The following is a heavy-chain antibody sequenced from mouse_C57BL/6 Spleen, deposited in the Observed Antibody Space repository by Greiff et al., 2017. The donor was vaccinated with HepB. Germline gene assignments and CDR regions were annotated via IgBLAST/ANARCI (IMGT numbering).Heavy chain of an antibody. D-gene: IGHD4-1*01. J-gene: IGHJ2*01. CDR2: IYPSNGGT. CDR1: GYTFPCYW. Sequence: QVQLQQPGTELVKPGASVKLSCKASGYTFPCYWMHWVKQRPGQGLEWVGNIYPSNGGTNYNEKFKSKATLTVDKSSSPAYMQLSSLTSEDAAVYYCASSTGTRGFDYWGQGTTLTVAS. CDR3: ASSTGTRGFDY. V-gene: IGHV1-53*01.